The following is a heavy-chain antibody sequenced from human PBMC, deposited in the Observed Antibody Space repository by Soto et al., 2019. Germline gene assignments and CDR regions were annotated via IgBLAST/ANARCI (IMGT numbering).Heavy chain of an antibody. J-gene: IGHJ6*04. CDR1: GFTFSSYW. CDR3: AREKSGYGERPLVTSSYGKDV. Sequence: VGSLRLSCAASGFTFSSYWMSWVRQAPGKGLEWVANIKQDGSEKYYVDSVKGRFTISRDNAKNSLYLQMNSLRAEDTAVYYCAREKSGYGERPLVTSSYGKDVWGKGTTVTDSS. V-gene: IGHV3-7*01. D-gene: IGHD4-17*01. CDR2: IKQDGSEK.